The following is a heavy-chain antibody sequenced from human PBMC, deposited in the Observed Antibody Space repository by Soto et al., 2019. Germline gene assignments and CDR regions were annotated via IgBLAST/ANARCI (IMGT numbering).Heavy chain of an antibody. CDR2: MNPNSGNT. J-gene: IGHJ4*02. V-gene: IGHV1-8*01. Sequence: QVQLVQSGAEVKKPGASVKVSCKASGYTFTSYDINWVRQATGQGLEWMGWMNPNSGNTGYAQKFPGRVTMTRNTSISTAYMELSSLRSEDTAVYYCARGTYSYDSSGYYPFDYWGQGTLVTVSS. CDR1: GYTFTSYD. D-gene: IGHD3-22*01. CDR3: ARGTYSYDSSGYYPFDY.